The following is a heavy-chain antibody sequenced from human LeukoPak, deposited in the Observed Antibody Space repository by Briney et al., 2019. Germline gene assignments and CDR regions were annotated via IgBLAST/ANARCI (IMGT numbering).Heavy chain of an antibody. CDR2: IRYDGSAK. J-gene: IGHJ4*02. D-gene: IGHD3-22*01. Sequence: GGSLRLSCEASGFTFSHYGMHWVRQAPGKGLEWVAVIRYDGSAKYYADSVKGRFTISRDNSKNTLFLQMNSLRAEDTALYYCARVFYDSGGYSLDHWGQGTLVTVSS. V-gene: IGHV3-33*01. CDR1: GFTFSHYG. CDR3: ARVFYDSGGYSLDH.